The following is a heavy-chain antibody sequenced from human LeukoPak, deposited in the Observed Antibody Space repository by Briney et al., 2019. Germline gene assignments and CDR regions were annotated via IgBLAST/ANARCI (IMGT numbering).Heavy chain of an antibody. D-gene: IGHD6-13*01. J-gene: IGHJ4*02. CDR1: GDFINTYY. V-gene: IGHV4-59*01. CDR3: ASSTSWYQSSGRYFGS. CDR2: MYYSGST. Sequence: SETLSLTCTVSGDFINTYYWTLIRQPPGEGLGWVGYMYYSGSTNYNPSLKSRVTISIDTSSRQFSLKLTSVTTADTAVYYCASSTSWYQSSGRYFGSWGQGTLVTVSS.